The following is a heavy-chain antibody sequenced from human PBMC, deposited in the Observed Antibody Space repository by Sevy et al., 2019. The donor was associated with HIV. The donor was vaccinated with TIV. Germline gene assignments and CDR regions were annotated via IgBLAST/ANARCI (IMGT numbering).Heavy chain of an antibody. J-gene: IGHJ4*02. CDR2: ISFDGSSK. CDR3: ARDRWSRSSGGFDY. V-gene: IGHV3-30*04. Sequence: GGSLRLSCAASGFTFSSYAMHWVRQAPGKGLEWVAVISFDGSSKYYADAVKGRFIISRDNSKNTLYLEMNSLRPEDTAVYYCARDRWSRSSGGFDYWGQGTLVTVSS. CDR1: GFTFSSYA. D-gene: IGHD2-8*02.